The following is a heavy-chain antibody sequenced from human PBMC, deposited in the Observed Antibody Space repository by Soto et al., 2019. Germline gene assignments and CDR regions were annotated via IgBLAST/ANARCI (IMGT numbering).Heavy chain of an antibody. J-gene: IGHJ4*02. CDR1: GGSISSISHS. Sequence: PSETLSLTCTVSGGSISSISHSWGWMRQSPGQGLEWIGNIFYNGITYYNPSLKSRVTISADTSKNHFSLKLRSVTVADTAVYSCARLVTATQYYFDFWGQGSLVTVSS. CDR2: IFYNGIT. CDR3: ARLVTATQYYFDF. V-gene: IGHV4-39*02. D-gene: IGHD3-16*02.